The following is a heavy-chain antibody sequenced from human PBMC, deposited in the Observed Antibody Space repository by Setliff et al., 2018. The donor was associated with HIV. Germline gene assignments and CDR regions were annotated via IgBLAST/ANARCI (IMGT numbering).Heavy chain of an antibody. V-gene: IGHV1-69*13. CDR3: ARGGVYYYDSSGRSMDY. Sequence: RASVKVSCKASGGTFSSYAISWVRQAPGQGLDWMGGIIPVFGTTNYAQKFQGRVTITADESTSTAYMELSSLRSEDTAVYYCARGGVYYYDSSGRSMDYWGQGTQVTVSS. D-gene: IGHD3-22*01. J-gene: IGHJ4*02. CDR2: IIPVFGTT. CDR1: GGTFSSYA.